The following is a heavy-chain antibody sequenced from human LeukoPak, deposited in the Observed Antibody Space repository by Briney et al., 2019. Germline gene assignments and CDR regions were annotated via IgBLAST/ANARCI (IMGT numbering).Heavy chain of an antibody. J-gene: IGHJ4*02. Sequence: SETLSLTCTVPGGSISSYYWSWIRQPPGKGLEWIGYIYYSGSTNYNPSLKSRVTISVDTSKNQFSLKLSSVTAADTAVYYCARRGSSWTFDYWGQGTLVTVSS. CDR3: ARRGSSWTFDY. D-gene: IGHD6-13*01. CDR1: GGSISSYY. CDR2: IYYSGST. V-gene: IGHV4-59*01.